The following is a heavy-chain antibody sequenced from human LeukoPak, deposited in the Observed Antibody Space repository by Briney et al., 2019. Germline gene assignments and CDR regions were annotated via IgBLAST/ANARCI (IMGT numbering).Heavy chain of an antibody. V-gene: IGHV3-72*01. CDR3: SRSLDF. J-gene: IGHJ4*02. CDR1: GFTFSSYE. Sequence: GGSLRLSCAASGFTFSSYEMNWVRQAPGKGLEWVGRIRNKDNSYTTEYAASVRGRFTISRDDSKNSLYLHMSSLKIEDTGMYYCSRSLDFWGQGTLVTVSS. CDR2: IRNKDNSYTT.